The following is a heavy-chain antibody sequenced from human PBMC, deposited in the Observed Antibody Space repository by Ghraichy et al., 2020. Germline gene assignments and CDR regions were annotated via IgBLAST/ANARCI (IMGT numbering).Heavy chain of an antibody. J-gene: IGHJ4*02. V-gene: IGHV1-2*04. Sequence: ASVKVSCKASGYIFSDYHIHWVRQAPGQGLEWMGWINPSHGGTYFAQKFQGWVTVTRDTSISTAYMELSRLRSNDTAVYYCARDSVSSTYTSRSRFDNWGQGTLVAVSS. CDR1: GYIFSDYH. D-gene: IGHD4-11*01. CDR3: ARDSVSSTYTSRSRFDN. CDR2: INPSHGGT.